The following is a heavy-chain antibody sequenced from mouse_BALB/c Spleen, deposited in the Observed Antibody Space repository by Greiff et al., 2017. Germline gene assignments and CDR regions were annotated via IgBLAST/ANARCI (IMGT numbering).Heavy chain of an antibody. J-gene: IGHJ3*01. CDR1: GFSLTSYG. Sequence: VNVVESGPGLVAPSQSLSITCTVSGFSLTSYGVHWVRQPPGKGLEWLGVIWAGGSTNYNSALMSRLSISKDNSKSQVFLKMNSLQTDDTAMYYCASYGSSWFAYWGQGTLVTVSA. V-gene: IGHV2-9*02. D-gene: IGHD1-1*01. CDR2: IWAGGST. CDR3: ASYGSSWFAY.